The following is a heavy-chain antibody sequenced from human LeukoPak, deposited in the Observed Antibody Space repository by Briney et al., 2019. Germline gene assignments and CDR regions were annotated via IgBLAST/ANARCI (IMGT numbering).Heavy chain of an antibody. D-gene: IGHD3-22*01. V-gene: IGHV4-61*01. J-gene: IGHJ5*02. CDR3: ARETGDYYDSSGYDNWFDP. CDR2: IYYSGST. Sequence: SETLSLTCTVSGYSISSGYYWNWIRQPPGKGLEWIGYIYYSGSTNYNPSLKSRVTISVDTSKNQFSLKLSSVTAADTAVYYCARETGDYYDSSGYDNWFDPWGQGTLVTVSS. CDR1: GYSISSGYY.